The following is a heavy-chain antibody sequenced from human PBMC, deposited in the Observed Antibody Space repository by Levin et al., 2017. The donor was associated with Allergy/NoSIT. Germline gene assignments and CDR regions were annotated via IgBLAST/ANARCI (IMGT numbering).Heavy chain of an antibody. CDR3: ARGSDYGDSIDY. CDR2: INHSGST. D-gene: IGHD4-17*01. V-gene: IGHV4-34*01. Sequence: PGGSLRLSCAVYGGSFSGYYWSWIRQPPGKGLEWIGEINHSGSTNYNPSLKSRVTISVDTSKNQFSLKLSSVTAADTAVYYCARGSDYGDSIDYWGQGTLVTVSS. J-gene: IGHJ4*02. CDR1: GGSFSGYY.